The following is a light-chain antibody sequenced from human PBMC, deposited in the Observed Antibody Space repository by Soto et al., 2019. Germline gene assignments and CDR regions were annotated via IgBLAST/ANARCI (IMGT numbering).Light chain of an antibody. CDR3: QQYNNYRT. CDR1: QSINIW. V-gene: IGKV1-5*03. J-gene: IGKJ1*01. Sequence: DIQMTQSPSTLSASVGDRVTITCRASQSINIWLAWYQQKPGKAPNLLIYKSSSLKSGVPSRFSGSGSGTEFTLTISSLQPDDFATYFCQQYNNYRTFGQETKVEIK. CDR2: KSS.